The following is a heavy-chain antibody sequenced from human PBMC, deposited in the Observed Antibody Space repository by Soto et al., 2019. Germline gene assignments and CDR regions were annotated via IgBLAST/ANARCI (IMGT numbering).Heavy chain of an antibody. CDR3: ARDSGTTPPWFYGMDV. CDR2: INPNSGGT. J-gene: IGHJ6*02. CDR1: GYTFTGSY. D-gene: IGHD1-7*01. Sequence: QVQLVQSGAEVKKPGASVKVSCKASGYTFTGSYVHWVRRAPGQGPEWMGWINPNSGGTKYAEKFQGRVTMTRDTPINTVYMDLNRLRSDDTAVYYCARDSGTTPPWFYGMDVWGQGTTVTVSS. V-gene: IGHV1-2*02.